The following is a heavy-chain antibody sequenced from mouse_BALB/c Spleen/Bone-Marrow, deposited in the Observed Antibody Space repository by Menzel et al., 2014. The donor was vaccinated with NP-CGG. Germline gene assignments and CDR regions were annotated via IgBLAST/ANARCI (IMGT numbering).Heavy chain of an antibody. CDR3: ARVVFSMDN. D-gene: IGHD1-1*02. J-gene: IGHJ2*01. Sequence: VPLQQSGPALVKPGASVKISCTASVSPFSSSWLHWVKQMPGQGLEWIGRIYPGDGYIYYNGKFKGKATLTSDISSSTASIHLSSRTAEDSAGYFYARVVFSMDNWGQVTTLTVSS. V-gene: IGHV1-82*01. CDR1: VSPFSSSW. CDR2: IYPGDGYI.